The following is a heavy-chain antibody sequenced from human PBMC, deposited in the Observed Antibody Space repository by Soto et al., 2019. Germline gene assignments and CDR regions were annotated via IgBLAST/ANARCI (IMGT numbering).Heavy chain of an antibody. CDR2: ILYDGSKK. CDR1: GVNVNTYV. J-gene: IGHJ4*02. D-gene: IGHD2-21*01. CDR3: VRDLALIADY. V-gene: IGHV3-33*05. Sequence: PAGSLKLCSVASGVNVNTYVIYWVGQAPGKGLQWVAQILYDGSKKHYADSVRGRFTITRDNSKNTVYLQMDSLRVDDTAMYYCVRDLALIADYWGQGILVTVSS.